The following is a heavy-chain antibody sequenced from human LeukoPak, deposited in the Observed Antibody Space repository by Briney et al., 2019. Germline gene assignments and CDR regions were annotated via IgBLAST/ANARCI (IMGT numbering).Heavy chain of an antibody. CDR2: LSHGGDT. V-gene: IGHV4-34*01. CDR3: ASPSECCEIVFRL. Sequence: SETLSLTCAVYGGSLTGYYMSWIRQSPGKGLEWLGELSHGGDTNYNPSLKRRVTISVDTSKNQFSLRLTSLSAADTAVYFCASPSECCEIVFRLWGRGTLVNVSS. J-gene: IGHJ2*01. D-gene: IGHD2-21*01. CDR1: GGSLTGYY.